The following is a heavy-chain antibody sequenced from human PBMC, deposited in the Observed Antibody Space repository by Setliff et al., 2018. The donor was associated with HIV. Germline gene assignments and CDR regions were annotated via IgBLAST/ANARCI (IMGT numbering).Heavy chain of an antibody. Sequence: SETLSLTCAVYGASFSDYSWSWIRQPPGKGLEWIGEINHSGSTNYNPSLKSRVTMSVDTSKNQFSLKLSSVTAADTAVYYCARSDLVPDNWFDPWGQGTLVTVSS. CDR1: GASFSDYS. D-gene: IGHD2-8*02. V-gene: IGHV4-34*01. CDR3: ARSDLVPDNWFDP. CDR2: INHSGST. J-gene: IGHJ5*02.